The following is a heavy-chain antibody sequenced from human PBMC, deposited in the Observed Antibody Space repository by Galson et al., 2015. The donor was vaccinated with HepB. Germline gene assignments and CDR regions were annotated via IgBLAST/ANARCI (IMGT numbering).Heavy chain of an antibody. Sequence: SLRLSCAASGFTFSSYWMHWVRQAPGKGLVWVSRINSDGSSTSYADSVKGRFTISRDNAKNTLYLQMNSLRAEDTAVYYCATLNGGYWYFDLWGRGTLVTVSS. CDR1: GFTFSSYW. D-gene: IGHD3-10*01. J-gene: IGHJ2*01. CDR3: ATLNGGYWYFDL. CDR2: INSDGSST. V-gene: IGHV3-74*01.